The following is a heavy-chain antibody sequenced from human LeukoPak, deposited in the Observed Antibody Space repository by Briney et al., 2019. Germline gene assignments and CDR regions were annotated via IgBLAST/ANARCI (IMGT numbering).Heavy chain of an antibody. CDR3: ARESISSGWSTFDY. CDR2: ISSSSSTI. Sequence: GGSLRLSCAASGFTFSSYEMNWVRQAPGKGLEWVSYISSSSSTIYYADSVKGRFTISRDNAKNSLYLQMNSLRAEDTAVYYCARESISSGWSTFDYWGQGTLVTVSS. V-gene: IGHV3-48*01. D-gene: IGHD6-19*01. CDR1: GFTFSSYE. J-gene: IGHJ4*02.